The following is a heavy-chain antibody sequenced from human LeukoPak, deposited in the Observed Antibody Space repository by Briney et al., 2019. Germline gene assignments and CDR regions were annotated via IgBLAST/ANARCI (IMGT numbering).Heavy chain of an antibody. CDR1: GFTFSSYW. V-gene: IGHV3-74*01. CDR3: ARYSSGWYLGY. D-gene: IGHD6-19*01. J-gene: IGHJ4*02. Sequence: GRSLRLSCAASGFTFSSYWMHWVRQAPGKGLVWVSRINSDGSSTSYADSVKGRFTISRDNAKNTLYLQMNSLRAEDTAVYYCARYSSGWYLGYWGQGTLVTVSS. CDR2: INSDGSST.